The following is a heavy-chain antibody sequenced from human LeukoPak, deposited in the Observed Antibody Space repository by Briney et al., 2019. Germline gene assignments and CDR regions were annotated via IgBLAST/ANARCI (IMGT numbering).Heavy chain of an antibody. Sequence: ASVKVSCKASGYTFTSYGISWVRQAPGQGLEWMGWMSAYNGNTNYAQKLQGRVTMTTDTSTSTAYMELRSLRSDDTAVYYCARDSPYYDFWSGYQIYFDYWGQGTLVTVSS. CDR1: GYTFTSYG. J-gene: IGHJ4*02. CDR2: MSAYNGNT. CDR3: ARDSPYYDFWSGYQIYFDY. V-gene: IGHV1-18*01. D-gene: IGHD3-3*01.